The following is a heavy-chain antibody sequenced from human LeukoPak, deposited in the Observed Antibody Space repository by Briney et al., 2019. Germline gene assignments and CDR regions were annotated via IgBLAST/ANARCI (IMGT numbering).Heavy chain of an antibody. D-gene: IGHD6-13*01. V-gene: IGHV5-51*01. CDR2: IYPGDSDT. CDR3: ARHVGPSIAAAWTDY. Sequence: GESLKTSCKGSGYSFSSYWIGWVRQMPGKGLEWMGIIYPGDSDTRYSPSFQGQVTISVDKSISTAYLQWSSLKASDTAMYYCARHVGPSIAAAWTDYWGQGTLVTVSS. J-gene: IGHJ4*02. CDR1: GYSFSSYW.